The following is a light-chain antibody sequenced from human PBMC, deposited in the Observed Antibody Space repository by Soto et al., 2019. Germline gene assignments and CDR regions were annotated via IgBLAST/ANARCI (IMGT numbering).Light chain of an antibody. Sequence: QSALTQPASVSGSPGQSITISCTGTSSDVGSYNVVSWYQQHPGKAPKLMIYEGNKRPSGVSNRFSGSKSGNTASLTISGLQAEDEADYYCCSYAGQPVVFGGGTKLTVL. V-gene: IGLV2-23*01. CDR3: CSYAGQPVV. CDR1: SSDVGSYNV. J-gene: IGLJ2*01. CDR2: EGN.